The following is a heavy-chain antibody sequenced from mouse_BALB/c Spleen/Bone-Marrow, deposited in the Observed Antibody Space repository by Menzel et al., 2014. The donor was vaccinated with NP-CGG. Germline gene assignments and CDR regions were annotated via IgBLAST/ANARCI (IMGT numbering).Heavy chain of an antibody. CDR2: IDPANGNT. Sequence: VQLQQSGAELVKPGASVKLSCTASGLNIKDTYMHWVKQRPEQGLEWIGRIDPANGNTKYDPKFQGKATITADTSSNTAYLQLSSLTSEDTAVYYCATDSSGYLDYWGQGTTLTVSS. D-gene: IGHD3-2*01. J-gene: IGHJ2*01. CDR3: ATDSSGYLDY. CDR1: GLNIKDTY. V-gene: IGHV14-3*02.